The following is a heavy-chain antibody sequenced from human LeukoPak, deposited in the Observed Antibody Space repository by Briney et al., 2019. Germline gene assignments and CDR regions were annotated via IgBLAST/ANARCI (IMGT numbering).Heavy chain of an antibody. CDR2: IRYDGSEK. CDR3: ARDTSVGAAYFDL. V-gene: IGHV3-30*02. Sequence: SGGSLRLSCAVSRFVFPSHGMHWVRQAPGKGLEWVAFIRYDGSEKYYADSVQGRFSISRDNSRNTLSLQMTTLRPDDTAVYFCARDTSVGAAYFDLWGQGALVAVSS. CDR1: RFVFPSHG. D-gene: IGHD1-26*01. J-gene: IGHJ4*02.